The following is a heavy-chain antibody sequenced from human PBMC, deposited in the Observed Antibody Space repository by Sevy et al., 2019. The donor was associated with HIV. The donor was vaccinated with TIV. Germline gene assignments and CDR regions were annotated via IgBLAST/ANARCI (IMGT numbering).Heavy chain of an antibody. D-gene: IGHD3-22*01. Sequence: SSVTVSCKVSGYTLTEFSMHWVRQAPGKGLAWMGPFDPEDGETIYAQKFQGRVTMTEDTSTDTASMELSSLRAEDTAVYYCATTKDYYDSSGYPFDYWGQGTLVTVSS. CDR3: ATTKDYYDSSGYPFDY. J-gene: IGHJ4*02. CDR2: FDPEDGET. V-gene: IGHV1-24*01. CDR1: GYTLTEFS.